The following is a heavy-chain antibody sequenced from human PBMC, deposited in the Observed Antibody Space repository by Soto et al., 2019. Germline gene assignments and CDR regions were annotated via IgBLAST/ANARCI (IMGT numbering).Heavy chain of an antibody. Sequence: GGSLRLSYAASGFTLSDYYMTWIRQAPGKGLEWISYISTNSRYTKYADSVKGRFTISRDDAKNSLYLQMNSLRVEDTAVYYCARVYDILTSAWLDPWGQGTLVTVSS. CDR3: ARVYDILTSAWLDP. V-gene: IGHV3-11*03. CDR2: ISTNSRYT. J-gene: IGHJ5*02. D-gene: IGHD3-9*01. CDR1: GFTLSDYY.